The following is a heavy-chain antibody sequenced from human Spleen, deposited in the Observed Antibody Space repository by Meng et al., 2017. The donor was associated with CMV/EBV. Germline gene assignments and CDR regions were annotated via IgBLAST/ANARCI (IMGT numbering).Heavy chain of an antibody. D-gene: IGHD3-10*01. V-gene: IGHV1-2*02. J-gene: IGHJ4*02. Sequence: ASVKVSCKASGYTFTSYAMHWVRQAPGQRLEWMGWIFPHTGATGYAEHFQGRVTMTRDTSVSTAYMEVSRVRFDDTAAYYCARVGSGPGGIDYWGQGTLVTVSS. CDR2: IFPHTGAT. CDR3: ARVGSGPGGIDY. CDR1: GYTFTSYA.